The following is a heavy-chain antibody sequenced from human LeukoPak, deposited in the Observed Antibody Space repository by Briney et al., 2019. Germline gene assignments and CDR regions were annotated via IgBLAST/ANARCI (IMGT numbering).Heavy chain of an antibody. D-gene: IGHD4-17*01. V-gene: IGHV4-38-2*01. CDR3: ARRGYGKYRGVDY. CDR2: IYHSGST. CDR1: GYSISSGYY. J-gene: IGHJ4*02. Sequence: SETLSLTCAVSGYSISSGYYWGWIRQPPGKGLEWIGSIYHSGSTYYNPSLKSRVTISVDTSKNQFSLKLSSVTAADTAVYYCARRGYGKYRGVDYWGQGTLVTVSS.